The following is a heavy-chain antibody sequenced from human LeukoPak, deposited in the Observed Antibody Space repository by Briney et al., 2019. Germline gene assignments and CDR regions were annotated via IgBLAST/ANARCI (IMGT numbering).Heavy chain of an antibody. Sequence: GGSLRLSCAASGFTFDDYAMHWVRQAPGKGLEWVYGISGDGGSIGYADSVKGRFTISRDSAKNHLYLQRSSLRVKDTAWCYCAKGVYSGSYYPFDYWGQGILVTVYS. J-gene: IGHJ4*02. CDR3: AKGVYSGSYYPFDY. V-gene: IGHV3-9*01. CDR1: GFTFDDYA. CDR2: ISGDGGSI. D-gene: IGHD1-26*01.